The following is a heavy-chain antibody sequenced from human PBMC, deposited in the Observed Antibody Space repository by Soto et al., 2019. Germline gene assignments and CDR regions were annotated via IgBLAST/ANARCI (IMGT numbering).Heavy chain of an antibody. D-gene: IGHD4-17*01. V-gene: IGHV1-46*01. CDR1: VYTFTIYY. CDR2: INPSGGST. Sequence: ASVXVSCKSSVYTFTIYYMHCFLQAPGQGLDCIGIINPSGGSTSYAQKFQGRVTMTRDTSTSTVYMELSSLRSEDTAVYYCASCQHNKEYGDYTIWDFDIWGQGTMV. J-gene: IGHJ3*02. CDR3: ASCQHNKEYGDYTIWDFDI.